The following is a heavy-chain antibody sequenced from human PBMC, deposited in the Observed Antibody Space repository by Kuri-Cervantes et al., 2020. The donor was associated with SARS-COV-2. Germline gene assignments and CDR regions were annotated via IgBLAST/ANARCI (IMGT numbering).Heavy chain of an antibody. J-gene: IGHJ6*02. CDR3: ARRALWGGHYYGMDV. CDR2: ISGYNGNT. D-gene: IGHD1-26*01. Sequence: ASVKVSCKASGYTFTSYGISWVRQAPGQGLEWMGWISGYNGNTKYAQKLQDRVTISRDTSAITAYMELSSLKYEDTAVYFCARRALWGGHYYGMDVWGQGTTVTVSS. CDR1: GYTFTSYG. V-gene: IGHV1-18*01.